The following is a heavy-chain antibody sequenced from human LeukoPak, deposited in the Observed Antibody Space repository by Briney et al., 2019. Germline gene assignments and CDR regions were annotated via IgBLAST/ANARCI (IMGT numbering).Heavy chain of an antibody. CDR1: GFTFSSYA. Sequence: GGSLRLSCAASGFTFSSYAMHWVRQAPGQGLEWMGIINPSGGSTSYAQKFQGRVTMTRDTSTSTVYMELSSLRSEDTAVYYCAREYRKAAQSYGFDYWGQGTLVTVSS. D-gene: IGHD1-26*01. V-gene: IGHV1-46*01. CDR3: AREYRKAAQSYGFDY. J-gene: IGHJ4*02. CDR2: INPSGGST.